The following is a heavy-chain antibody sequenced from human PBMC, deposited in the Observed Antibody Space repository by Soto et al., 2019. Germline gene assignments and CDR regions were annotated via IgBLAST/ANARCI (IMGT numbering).Heavy chain of an antibody. J-gene: IGHJ6*01. D-gene: IGHD4-17*01. CDR3: ARDQEVNYSDYGGSDYYYGMDV. CDR1: GGSISGGGYY. CDR2: IYYTGST. Sequence: PSETLSLTCTVSGGSISGGGYYWSWIRQQPGKGLEWIGYIYYTGSTYYNPSLKSRLTISVDTSKNQFSLKLSSVTAADTAVYYCARDQEVNYSDYGGSDYYYGMDVWGQGTTVTVS. V-gene: IGHV4-31*03.